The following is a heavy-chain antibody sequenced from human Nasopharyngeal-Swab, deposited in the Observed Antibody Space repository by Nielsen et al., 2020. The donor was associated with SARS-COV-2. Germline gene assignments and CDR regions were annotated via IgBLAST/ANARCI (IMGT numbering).Heavy chain of an antibody. D-gene: IGHD6-13*01. J-gene: IGHJ4*02. CDR1: GDSIAYSTFY. CDR2: IYYNGNT. Sequence: SETLSLTCTVSGDSIAYSTFYWGWIRPPPGKGLEWLGNIYYNGNTYQNPSLKSRLTISVDKSKNQFSLQLSSVTAADTAVYYCVRSSSWYYFDYWAQGTQVTVSS. V-gene: IGHV4-39*01. CDR3: VRSSSWYYFDY.